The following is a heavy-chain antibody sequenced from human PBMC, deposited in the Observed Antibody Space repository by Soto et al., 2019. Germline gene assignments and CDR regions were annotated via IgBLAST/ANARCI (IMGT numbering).Heavy chain of an antibody. D-gene: IGHD3-10*01. CDR1: GGSISSGGYS. J-gene: IGHJ5*02. CDR3: ASARYYYGSGSYYGWFDH. CDR2: IYHSGST. V-gene: IGHV4-30-2*01. Sequence: PXETLSLTCSVAGGSISSGGYSWSWIRQPRGKGLEWIGYIYHSGSTYYNPSLKSRVTISVDRSKNQFSLKLSSVTAADTAVYYCASARYYYGSGSYYGWFDHWGQGTLVTVSS.